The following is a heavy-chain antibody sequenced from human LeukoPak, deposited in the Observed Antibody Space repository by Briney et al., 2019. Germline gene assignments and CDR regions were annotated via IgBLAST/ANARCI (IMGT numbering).Heavy chain of an antibody. CDR3: ARDPIAAAGHYYYYYYMDV. V-gene: IGHV4-30-4*01. CDR1: GGSISSGDYY. Sequence: SETLSLTCTVSGGSISSGDYYWSWIRQPPGKGLEWIGYINYSGTTYYNPSLKSRLTISVDTSKNQFSLKLSSVTAADTAVYYCARDPIAAAGHYYYYYYMDVWGKGTTVTVSS. D-gene: IGHD6-13*01. J-gene: IGHJ6*03. CDR2: INYSGTT.